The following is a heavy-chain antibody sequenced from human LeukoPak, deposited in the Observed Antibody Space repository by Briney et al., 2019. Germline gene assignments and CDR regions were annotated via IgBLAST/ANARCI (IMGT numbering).Heavy chain of an antibody. CDR1: GYTFTSYD. CDR3: ARGPSYVVTFGGVINWFDP. J-gene: IGHJ5*02. Sequence: ASVKVSCKASGYTFTSYDINWVRQATGQGLEWMGWMNPNSGNTGYAQKFQGRVIMTRNTSISTAYMELSSLRSEDTAVYYCARGPSYVVTFGGVINWFDPWGQGTLVTVSS. CDR2: MNPNSGNT. V-gene: IGHV1-8*01. D-gene: IGHD3-16*01.